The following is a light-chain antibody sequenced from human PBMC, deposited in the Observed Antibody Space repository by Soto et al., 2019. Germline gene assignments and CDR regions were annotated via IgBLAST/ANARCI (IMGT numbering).Light chain of an antibody. Sequence: QSALTQPASVSGSPGQSITISCTGTTYDIGYYDYVSRYQQHPGKAPKLIIYDVTYRPSGASDRFSGSKSGNTASLTISGLQAEDEAEYYCSSYTTSSTLVFGGGTKLTVL. CDR2: DVT. CDR3: SSYTTSSTLV. J-gene: IGLJ2*01. V-gene: IGLV2-14*03. CDR1: TYDIGYYDY.